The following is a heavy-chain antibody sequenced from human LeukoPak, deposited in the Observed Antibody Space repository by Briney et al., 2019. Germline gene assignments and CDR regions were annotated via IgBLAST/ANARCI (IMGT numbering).Heavy chain of an antibody. CDR1: GFNVSRNY. CDR3: ARGGWGTYDPGNLDY. J-gene: IGHJ4*02. CDR2: IYSGGST. V-gene: IGHV3-53*01. D-gene: IGHD6-19*01. Sequence: LSGGSLRLSCAASGFNVSRNYMSWVRQAPGKGLEWVSVIYSGGSTYYADSVKGRFTISRDISKNTLYLQINSLRAEDTALYYCARGGWGTYDPGNLDYWGQGTLVTVSS.